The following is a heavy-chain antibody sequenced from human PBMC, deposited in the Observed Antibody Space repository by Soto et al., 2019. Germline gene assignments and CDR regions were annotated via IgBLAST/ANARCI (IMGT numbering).Heavy chain of an antibody. D-gene: IGHD6-19*01. CDR3: AREYTKTVAGPTPYYFDY. CDR2: IYTSGDT. Sequence: SETLSLTCSVSGDSISSYYWSWIRQPAGKGLEWIGRIYTSGDTNYNPSLKSRVTMSVDTSKNQFSLKLSSVTAADTAVYYCAREYTKTVAGPTPYYFDYWGQGTLVTVS. CDR1: GDSISSYY. J-gene: IGHJ4*02. V-gene: IGHV4-4*07.